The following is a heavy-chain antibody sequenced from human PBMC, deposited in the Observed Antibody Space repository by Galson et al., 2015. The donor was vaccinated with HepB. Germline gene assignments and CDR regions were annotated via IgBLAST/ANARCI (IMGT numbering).Heavy chain of an antibody. CDR2: IGYDGSKK. CDR1: GITFSNYG. Sequence: SLRLSCAASGITFSNYGMHWVRQAPGRGLEWVALIGYDGSKKYDADSVKGRFIISRDNSQNTAYLQMNSLRAEDTAVYYCARYEGNLKAFDIWGQGTMVIVSS. CDR3: ARYEGNLKAFDI. J-gene: IGHJ3*02. V-gene: IGHV3-33*01. D-gene: IGHD3-10*01.